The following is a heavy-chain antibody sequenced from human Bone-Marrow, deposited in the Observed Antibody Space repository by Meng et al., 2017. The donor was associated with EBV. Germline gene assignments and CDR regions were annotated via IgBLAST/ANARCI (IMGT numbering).Heavy chain of an antibody. V-gene: IGHV4-34*01. CDR3: ARGVWDH. Sequence: QGQIKQVGAGPLKPPDTLSLNCAVYGGSLSDSYWNWIRQSPGKGLEWIGEINHSGNADYNPSLKSRVTISVDTSKNHFSLKLSSVTAADTAVYYCARGVWDHWGQGILVTVSS. CDR1: GGSLSDSY. J-gene: IGHJ4*02. CDR2: INHSGNA. D-gene: IGHD1-26*01.